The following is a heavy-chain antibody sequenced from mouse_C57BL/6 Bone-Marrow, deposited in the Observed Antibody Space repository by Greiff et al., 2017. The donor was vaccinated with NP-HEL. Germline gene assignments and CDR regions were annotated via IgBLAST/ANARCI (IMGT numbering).Heavy chain of an antibody. V-gene: IGHV1-26*01. CDR3: ARDRNWYFDV. CDR1: GYTFTDYY. CDR2: INPNNGGT. J-gene: IGHJ1*03. Sequence: EVQLQQSGPELVKPGASVKISCKASGYTFTDYYMNWVKQSHGKSLEWIGDINPNNGGTSYNQKFKGKATLTVDKSSSTAYMELRSLTSEDSAVYYCARDRNWYFDVWGTGTTVTVSS.